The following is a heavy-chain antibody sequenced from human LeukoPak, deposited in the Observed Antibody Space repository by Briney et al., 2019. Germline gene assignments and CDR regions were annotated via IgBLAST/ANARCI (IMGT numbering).Heavy chain of an antibody. D-gene: IGHD2-15*01. Sequence: ASVKVSCKASGGTFSSYAISWVRQAPGQGLEWMGGIIPIFGTANYAQKFQGRVTITADESTSTAYMELSSLRSEDTAVYYCARSVVVVAATQYYFDYWDQGTLVTVSS. CDR2: IIPIFGTA. J-gene: IGHJ4*02. V-gene: IGHV1-69*13. CDR1: GGTFSSYA. CDR3: ARSVVVVAATQYYFDY.